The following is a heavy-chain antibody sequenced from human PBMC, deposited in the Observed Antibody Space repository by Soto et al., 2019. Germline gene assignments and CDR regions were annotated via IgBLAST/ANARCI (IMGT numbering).Heavy chain of an antibody. CDR2: INSDGSNT. CDR1: GFSFSTYL. Sequence: GGSLRLSCAASGFSFSTYLMHWVRQAPGKGLVWVSRINSDGSNTTYADSVKGRFTISRDNAKNTLFLQMNSLRAEDTAVYYCASFGTTVTTIYHYYMDVWGKGTTVTVSS. D-gene: IGHD4-17*01. J-gene: IGHJ6*03. V-gene: IGHV3-74*01. CDR3: ASFGTTVTTIYHYYMDV.